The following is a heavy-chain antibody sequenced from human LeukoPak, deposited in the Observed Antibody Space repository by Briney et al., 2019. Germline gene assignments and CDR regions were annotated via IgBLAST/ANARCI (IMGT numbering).Heavy chain of an antibody. CDR3: ARRKPVSDYFDL. Sequence: PSEALSLTCTVSGGSISSSGYCWGWIRQPPGKGLESTGSICYSGNTYYNPSLKSRVTISVDTSKNQFSLRLSSVTAADTAVYYCARRKPVSDYFDLWGQGTLVTVSS. V-gene: IGHV4-39*01. CDR2: ICYSGNT. J-gene: IGHJ5*02. D-gene: IGHD1-26*01. CDR1: GGSISSSGYC.